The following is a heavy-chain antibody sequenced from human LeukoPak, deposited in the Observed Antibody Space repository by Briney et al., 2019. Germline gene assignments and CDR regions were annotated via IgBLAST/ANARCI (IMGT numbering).Heavy chain of an antibody. CDR2: IYASGTT. CDR1: GGSISSSRYF. Sequence: SETLXLTCTVSGGSISSSRYFWSWIRQPAGKGLEWIGRIYASGTTNYNPSLKSRVTISVDTSKNQFSLNLSSVTAADTAVYYCATSRTREHSNFADAFDIWGQGTMVTVSS. J-gene: IGHJ3*02. V-gene: IGHV4-61*02. CDR3: ATSRTREHSNFADAFDI. D-gene: IGHD1-7*01.